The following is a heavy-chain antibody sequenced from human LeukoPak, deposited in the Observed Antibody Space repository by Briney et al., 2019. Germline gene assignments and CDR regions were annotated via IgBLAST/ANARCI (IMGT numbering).Heavy chain of an antibody. CDR2: ISSGGSTI. Sequence: GGSLRLSCAASGFTFSDYYMTWIRQAPGKGLEWVSYISSGGSTIYYADSVKGRFTTSRDNAKNSLYLQRNSLRAEDTAVYYCARRARFTDATRIFDIWGQGTMVTVSS. V-gene: IGHV3-11*04. D-gene: IGHD1-14*01. J-gene: IGHJ3*02. CDR1: GFTFSDYY. CDR3: ARRARFTDATRIFDI.